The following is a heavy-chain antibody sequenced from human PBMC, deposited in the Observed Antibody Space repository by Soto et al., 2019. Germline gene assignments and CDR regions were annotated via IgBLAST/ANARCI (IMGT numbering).Heavy chain of an antibody. V-gene: IGHV4-59*01. J-gene: IGHJ5*02. CDR1: GASITSYY. Sequence: SETLSLTCAVSGASITSYYWSWIRQPPGRGLEWIGYVHHSGSIKYNPSLQSRVTISVDTSRNELFLNLSSVTAADTAVYYCARDFAYCGASTCHSGWFDPWGQGTLVTVSS. CDR2: VHHSGSI. D-gene: IGHD2-21*01. CDR3: ARDFAYCGASTCHSGWFDP.